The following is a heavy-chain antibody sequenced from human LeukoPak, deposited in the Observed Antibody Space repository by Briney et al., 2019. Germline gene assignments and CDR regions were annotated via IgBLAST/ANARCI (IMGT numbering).Heavy chain of an antibody. D-gene: IGHD6-13*01. CDR2: ISGGSEDT. V-gene: IGHV3-23*01. CDR3: ARTIAQYSNSWLYFYYGLDV. J-gene: IGHJ6*02. CDR1: GFTVSSNY. Sequence: PGGSLRLSCAASGFTVSSNYMTWVRQAPGKGLEWVSSISGGSEDTYYADSVKGRFTISRDNSKSTLYLQMNSLRAEDTAVYYCARTIAQYSNSWLYFYYGLDVWGQGTTVTVSS.